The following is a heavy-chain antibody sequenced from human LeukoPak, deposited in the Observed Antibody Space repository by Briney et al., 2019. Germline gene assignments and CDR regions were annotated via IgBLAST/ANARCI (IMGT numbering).Heavy chain of an antibody. CDR2: ISVYNGDT. J-gene: IGHJ5*02. CDR1: GYTFTTYG. D-gene: IGHD6-6*01. CDR3: ARDSVAVRPGWFDP. V-gene: IGHV1-18*01. Sequence: ASVKVSCKPTGYTFTTYGISWVRQAPGQGLEWMGWISVYNGDTKYAQKFQGRVTMTTDASTSTAYMELRSLRSDDTAVYYCARDSVAVRPGWFDPWGQGTLVTVSS.